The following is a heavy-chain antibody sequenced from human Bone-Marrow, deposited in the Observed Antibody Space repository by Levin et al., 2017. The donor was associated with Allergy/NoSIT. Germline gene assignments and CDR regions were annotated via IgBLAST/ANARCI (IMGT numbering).Heavy chain of an antibody. J-gene: IGHJ4*02. Sequence: SQTLSLTCSVSGGSIASNGYYWGWIRQPPGKGLEWIGSIYYSGSTDYNPSLKSRVTISVDTSKNQFSLKLTSVTAADTAVYYCARRSYGPPNWWGQGTLVTVSS. CDR2: IYYSGST. D-gene: IGHD1-1*01. V-gene: IGHV4-39*01. CDR3: ARRSYGPPNW. CDR1: GGSIASNGYY.